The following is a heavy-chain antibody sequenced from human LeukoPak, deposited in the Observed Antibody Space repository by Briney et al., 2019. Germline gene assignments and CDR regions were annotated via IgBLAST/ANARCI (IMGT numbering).Heavy chain of an antibody. D-gene: IGHD6-13*01. CDR2: IYTSGST. CDR3: ARDHFSGTGYYYYYYMDV. J-gene: IGHJ6*03. CDR1: GGSISSGSYY. V-gene: IGHV4-61*02. Sequence: KTSETLSLTCTVSGGSISSGSYYWSWIRQPAGKGLEWIGRIYTSGSTNYNPSLKSRVTISVDTSKNQFSLKLSSVTAADTAVYYCARDHFSGTGYYYYYYMDVWGKGTTVTISS.